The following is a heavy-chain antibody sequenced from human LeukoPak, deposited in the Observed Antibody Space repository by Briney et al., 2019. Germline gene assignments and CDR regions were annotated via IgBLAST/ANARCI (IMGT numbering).Heavy chain of an antibody. J-gene: IGHJ4*02. D-gene: IGHD2-2*03. CDR1: GFTFSSYS. V-gene: IGHV3-21*01. CDR2: ISSSSSYI. CDR3: ASGYCSSTSCSMFDY. Sequence: PGGSLRLSCAASGFTFSSYSMNWVRQAPGKGLEWVSSISSSSSYIYYADSVKGRFTISRDNAKNSLYLQMNSLRAEDTAVYYCASGYCSSTSCSMFDYWGQGTLVTVSS.